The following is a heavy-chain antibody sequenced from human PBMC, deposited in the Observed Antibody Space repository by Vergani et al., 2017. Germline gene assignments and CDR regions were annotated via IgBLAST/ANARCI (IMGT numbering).Heavy chain of an antibody. CDR2: ISSSGSTI. D-gene: IGHD2-2*02. Sequence: EVQLVESGGGLVQPGGSLRLSCAASGFTFSSYEMNWVRQAPGKGLEWVSYISSSGSTIYYADSVKGRFTISRDNAKNSLYLQMNSLRAEDTAVYYCAKDRHERVVVVPAAILSAFDIWGQGTMVTVSS. CDR1: GFTFSSYE. J-gene: IGHJ3*02. CDR3: AKDRHERVVVVPAAILSAFDI. V-gene: IGHV3-48*03.